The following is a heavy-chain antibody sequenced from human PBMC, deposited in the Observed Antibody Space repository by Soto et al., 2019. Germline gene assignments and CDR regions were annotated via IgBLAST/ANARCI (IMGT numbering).Heavy chain of an antibody. D-gene: IGHD3-16*01. CDR3: ARDLAYAFDY. CDR1: GFIFSSFS. V-gene: IGHV3-48*02. J-gene: IGHJ4*02. Sequence: VSLRLSCAASGFIFSSFSMNWIRQAPGKGLEWLSYIRSDSNHIGYADSVRGRFTISSDIAKNSLFLQMSSLRDEDTAVYYCARDLAYAFDYWGQGTLVTVSS. CDR2: IRSDSNHI.